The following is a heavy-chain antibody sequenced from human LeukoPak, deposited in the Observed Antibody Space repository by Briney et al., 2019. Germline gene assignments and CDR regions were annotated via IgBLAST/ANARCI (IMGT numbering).Heavy chain of an antibody. CDR2: ISGSGDAT. J-gene: IGHJ4*02. CDR1: GFTFTTDA. V-gene: IGHV3-23*01. D-gene: IGHD1-1*01. CDR3: ARLSGTSGTTSRVLDY. Sequence: PGGSLRLSCAASGFTFTTDAMIWVRRAPGKGLEWVSGISGSGDATYYADSVKGRFTISRDNSENTVYLQVKSLRADDTAVYYCARLSGTSGTTSRVLDYWGQGALVTVSS.